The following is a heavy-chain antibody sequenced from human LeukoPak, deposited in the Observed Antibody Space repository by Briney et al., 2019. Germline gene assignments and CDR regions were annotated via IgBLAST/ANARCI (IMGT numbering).Heavy chain of an antibody. CDR2: ITTSDGNT. Sequence: GSLRPSFSASGITFSNHTMSWVRPAPGKGGEWGPNITTSDGNTYYADSVKGRFTVSRDNSKNTLFLQMNSLRAEDTAVYYCAKDGGLWVSAHWGDSWGRGTLVTVSS. D-gene: IGHD7-27*01. V-gene: IGHV3-23*01. CDR1: GITFSNHT. J-gene: IGHJ4*02. CDR3: AKDGGLWVSAHWGDS.